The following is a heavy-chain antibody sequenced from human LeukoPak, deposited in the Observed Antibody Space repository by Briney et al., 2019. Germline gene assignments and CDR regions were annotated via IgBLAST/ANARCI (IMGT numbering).Heavy chain of an antibody. CDR1: GYTFTSYD. CDR2: MNPNSGNT. Sequence: ASVKVSCKASGYTFTSYDINWVRQATGQGVEWMGRMNPNSGNTGYAQKFQGRVTITRNTSISTAYMELSSLRSEDTAVYYCARAIVGATGAFDPWGQGTLVTVSS. CDR3: ARAIVGATGAFDP. D-gene: IGHD1-26*01. V-gene: IGHV1-8*03. J-gene: IGHJ5*02.